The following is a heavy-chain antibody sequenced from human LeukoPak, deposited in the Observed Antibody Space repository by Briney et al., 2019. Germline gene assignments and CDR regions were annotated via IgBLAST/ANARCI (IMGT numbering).Heavy chain of an antibody. CDR1: GFTFSSYW. CDR2: INSDGSST. CDR3: ARSTTHPYYNYMDV. J-gene: IGHJ6*03. V-gene: IGHV3-74*01. D-gene: IGHD4-17*01. Sequence: GGSLRLSCAASGFTFSSYWMHWVRQAPGKGLVWVSRINSDGSSTSYADSVKGRFTISRDNAKNTLYLQMNSLRVEDTAVYYCARSTTHPYYNYMDVWGKGTTVTLSS.